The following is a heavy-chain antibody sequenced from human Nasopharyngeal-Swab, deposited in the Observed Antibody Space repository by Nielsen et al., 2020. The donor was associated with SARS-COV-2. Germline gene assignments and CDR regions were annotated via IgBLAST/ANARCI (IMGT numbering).Heavy chain of an antibody. CDR2: ISYDGSNK. J-gene: IGHJ6*02. CDR3: ARDSGAPMDV. D-gene: IGHD3-10*01. CDR1: GFTFSSYA. V-gene: IGHV3-30-3*01. Sequence: GESLNISCAASGFTFSSYAMHWVRQAPGQGREWVAVISYDGSNKYYADSVKGRFTITRDNSKNTLYLQMNSLRADDTAVYYCARDSGAPMDVWGQGTTVTVYS.